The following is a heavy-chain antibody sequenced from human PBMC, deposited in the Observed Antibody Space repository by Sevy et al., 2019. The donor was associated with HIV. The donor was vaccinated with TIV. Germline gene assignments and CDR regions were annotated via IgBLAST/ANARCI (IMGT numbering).Heavy chain of an antibody. D-gene: IGHD3-3*01. V-gene: IGHV3-11*04. CDR2: ISSSGSTI. Sequence: GGSLRLSCAASRFTFSDCYMSWIRQAPGKGLEWVSYISSSGSTIYYADSVKGRFTISRDNAKNSLYLQMNSLRAEDTAVYYCARGPAYYDFWSGYKGMDVWGQGTTVTVSS. CDR3: ARGPAYYDFWSGYKGMDV. J-gene: IGHJ6*02. CDR1: RFTFSDCY.